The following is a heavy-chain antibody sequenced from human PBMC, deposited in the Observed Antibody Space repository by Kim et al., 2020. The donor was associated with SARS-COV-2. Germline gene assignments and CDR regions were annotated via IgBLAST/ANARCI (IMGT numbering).Heavy chain of an antibody. CDR2: IDPSDSYT. CDR3: ASLMTQSLKIYYYYGMDV. D-gene: IGHD3-16*01. CDR1: GYSFTSYW. J-gene: IGHJ6*02. V-gene: IGHV5-10-1*01. Sequence: GESLKISCKGSGYSFTSYWISWVRQMPGKGLEWMGRIDPSDSYTNYSPSFQGHVTISADKSISTAYLQWSSLKASDTAMYYCASLMTQSLKIYYYYGMDVWGQGTTVTVSS.